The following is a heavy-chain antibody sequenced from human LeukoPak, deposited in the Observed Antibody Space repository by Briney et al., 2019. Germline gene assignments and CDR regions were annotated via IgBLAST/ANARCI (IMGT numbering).Heavy chain of an antibody. J-gene: IGHJ4*02. CDR3: AKEGDNTGYRYFDD. CDR1: GFTFSSYT. V-gene: IGHV3-21*01. D-gene: IGHD3-22*01. CDR2: ISSSSSYI. Sequence: GGSLRLSCAASGFTFSSYTMNWVRQAPGKGLEWVSSISSSSSYIYYADSVKGRLTISRDNAKNSLYLQMNSLRAEDTAVYYCAKEGDNTGYRYFDDWGQGTLVTVSS.